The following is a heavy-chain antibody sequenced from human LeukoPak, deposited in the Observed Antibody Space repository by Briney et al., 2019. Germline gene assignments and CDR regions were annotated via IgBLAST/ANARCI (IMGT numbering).Heavy chain of an antibody. V-gene: IGHV3-7*01. CDR2: IKQDGSEK. D-gene: IGHD1-7*01. Sequence: PGGSLRLSCAASGFTLSSHWVSWVRQAPGKGLEWVANIKQDGSEKYYVDSVKGRFTISRDNAKNSMYLQMNSLRAEDTAVYYCARWEIRGTAHQLDYWGQGTLVTVSS. CDR1: GFTLSSHW. J-gene: IGHJ4*02. CDR3: ARWEIRGTAHQLDY.